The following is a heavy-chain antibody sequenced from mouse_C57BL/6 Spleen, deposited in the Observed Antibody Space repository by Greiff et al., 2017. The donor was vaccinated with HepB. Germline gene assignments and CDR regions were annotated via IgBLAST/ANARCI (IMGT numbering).Heavy chain of an antibody. CDR1: GFSLTSYG. D-gene: IGHD1-1*01. Sequence: VQLKQSGPGLVQPSQSLSITCTVSGFSLTSYGVHWVRQSPGKGLEWLGVIWRGGSTDYNAAFMSRLSITKDNSKSQVFFKMNSLQADDTAIYDGAKMYGSSSIEYVEVWGTGTTVTVSS. J-gene: IGHJ1*03. CDR3: AKMYGSSSIEYVEV. V-gene: IGHV2-5*01. CDR2: IWRGGST.